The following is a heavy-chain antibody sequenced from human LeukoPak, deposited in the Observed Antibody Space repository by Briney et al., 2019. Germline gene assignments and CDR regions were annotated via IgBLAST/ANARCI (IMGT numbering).Heavy chain of an antibody. J-gene: IGHJ4*02. D-gene: IGHD3-22*01. Sequence: GGSLRLSCAASGFTFSIYAMSWVRQAPGKGLQWVSSITSSGDGTYYADSVKGRFTISRDNSENMLYLPMSSLRVEDTAVYFCAKDRPNYYGSNGHYYRRDGDYWGQGTLVTVSS. CDR2: ITSSGDGT. CDR3: AKDRPNYYGSNGHYYRRDGDY. CDR1: GFTFSIYA. V-gene: IGHV3-23*01.